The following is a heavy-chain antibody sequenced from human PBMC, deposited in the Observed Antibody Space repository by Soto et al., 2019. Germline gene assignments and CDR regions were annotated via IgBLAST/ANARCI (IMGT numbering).Heavy chain of an antibody. CDR2: ISSSSSTI. CDR3: ATYRIYCTNGVCPPDYYYYYMDF. V-gene: IGHV3-48*01. CDR1: GFTFSSYS. Sequence: PGGSLRLSCAASGFTFSSYSMNWVRQAPGKGLEWVSYISSSSSTIYYADSVKGRFTISRDNAKNSLYLQMNSLRAEDTAVYYCATYRIYCTNGVCPPDYYYYYMDFWGKGTTVTVSS. J-gene: IGHJ6*03. D-gene: IGHD2-8*01.